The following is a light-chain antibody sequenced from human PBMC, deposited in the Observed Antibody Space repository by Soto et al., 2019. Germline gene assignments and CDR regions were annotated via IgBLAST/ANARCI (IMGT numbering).Light chain of an antibody. CDR2: GAA. J-gene: IGKJ1*01. Sequence: EIVMTQSPVILSVSPGERATLSCRASQSVGTNLAWYQQKPGQAPRLLISGAATRATGIPARFSGRGSGTELTLTVSSLQSEDFAVYYCEQYNKWPRTFGQGTKVDI. CDR3: EQYNKWPRT. V-gene: IGKV3-15*01. CDR1: QSVGTN.